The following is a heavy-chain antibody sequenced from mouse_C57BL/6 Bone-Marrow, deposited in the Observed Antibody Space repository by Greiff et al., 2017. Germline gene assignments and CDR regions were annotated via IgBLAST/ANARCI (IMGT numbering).Heavy chain of an antibody. CDR3: ARRNYFDY. V-gene: IGHV1-50*01. J-gene: IGHJ2*01. CDR2: IDPSDSST. CDR1: GYTFTSYW. Sequence: QVHVKQPGAELVKPGASVKLSCKASGYTFTSYWMQWVKQRPGQGLEWIGEIDPSDSSTNYNQKFKGKATLTVDTSSSTAYMQLSSLTSEDSAVYYCARRNYFDYWGQGTTLTVSS.